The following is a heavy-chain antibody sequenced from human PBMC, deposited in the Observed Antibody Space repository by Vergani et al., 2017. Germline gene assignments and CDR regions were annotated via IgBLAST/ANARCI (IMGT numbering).Heavy chain of an antibody. CDR2: FSTSGSTI. CDR1: GFTFSDYY. V-gene: IGHV3-11*04. J-gene: IGHJ4*02. D-gene: IGHD3-22*01. Sequence: VQLVESGGGLVQPGGSLRLSCAASGFTFSDYYMSWIRQAPGKGLEWVSYFSTSGSTIYYADSVKGRFTISRDNAKNSLYLQMNSLRAEDAAVYYCAREGFYDSSGYGYFDYWGQGTLVTVSS. CDR3: AREGFYDSSGYGYFDY.